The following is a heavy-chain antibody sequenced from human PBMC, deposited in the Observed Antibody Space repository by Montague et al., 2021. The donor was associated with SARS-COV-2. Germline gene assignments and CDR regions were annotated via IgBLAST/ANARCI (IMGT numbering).Heavy chain of an antibody. CDR3: ARAKGFIVLMVYAMGAFDI. CDR1: GGSISSGGYY. D-gene: IGHD2-8*01. Sequence: TLSLTCTVSGGSISSGGYYWSWIRQYPGKGLEWIGYIYYSGSTYYNPSLKSRVTISVDTSKNQFSLKLSSVTAADTAVYYCARAKGFIVLMVYAMGAFDIWGQGTMVTVSS. V-gene: IGHV4-31*03. J-gene: IGHJ3*02. CDR2: IYYSGST.